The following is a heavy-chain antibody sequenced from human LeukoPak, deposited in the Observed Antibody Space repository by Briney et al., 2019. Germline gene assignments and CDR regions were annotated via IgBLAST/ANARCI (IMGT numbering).Heavy chain of an antibody. D-gene: IGHD3-16*01. CDR3: ARDHDYVWGRYFDY. CDR2: ISPNSGGT. J-gene: IGHJ4*02. Sequence: ASVKVSCKASGYTFTGYYMHWVRQAPGQGLEWMGWISPNSGGTNYAQKFQGRVTMTRDTSISTAYMELSRLRSDDTAVYYCARDHDYVWGRYFDYWGQGTLVTVSS. CDR1: GYTFTGYY. V-gene: IGHV1-2*02.